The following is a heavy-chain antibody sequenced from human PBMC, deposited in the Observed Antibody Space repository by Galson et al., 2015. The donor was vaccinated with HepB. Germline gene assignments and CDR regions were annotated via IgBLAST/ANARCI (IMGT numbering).Heavy chain of an antibody. V-gene: IGHV6-1*01. D-gene: IGHD4-17*01. CDR1: GDSVSSTSAA. J-gene: IGHJ4*02. Sequence: CAISGDSVSSTSAAWNWIRQSPSRGLEWLGRTYYRSKWYNDYAVSVKSRITINPDTSKNQFSLQLNSVTPEDTAVYYCARGWPTVTDLDYWGQGTLVTVSS. CDR3: ARGWPTVTDLDY. CDR2: TYYRSKWYN.